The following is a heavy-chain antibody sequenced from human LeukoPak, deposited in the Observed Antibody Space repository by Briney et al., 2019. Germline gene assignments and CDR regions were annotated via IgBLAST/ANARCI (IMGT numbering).Heavy chain of an antibody. CDR1: GYTFTGYY. CDR2: INPNSGGT. V-gene: IGHV1-2*02. D-gene: IGHD5-12*01. J-gene: IGHJ3*02. Sequence: EASVKVSCKTSGYTFTGYYFHWVRQAPGQGLEWMGWINPNSGGTTYAQKLQGRVTMTTDTSTSTAYMELRSLRSDDTAVYYCARDRRDIVVTGYAFDIWGQGTMVTVSS. CDR3: ARDRRDIVVTGYAFDI.